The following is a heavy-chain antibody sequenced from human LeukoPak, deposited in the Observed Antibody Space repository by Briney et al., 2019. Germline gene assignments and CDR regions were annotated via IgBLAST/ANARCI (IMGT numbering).Heavy chain of an antibody. CDR1: GYTFTYRY. CDR2: ITPFSGNT. D-gene: IGHD2-2*01. V-gene: IGHV1-45*02. J-gene: IGHJ6*03. CDR3: ARGGADIVVAPAPTPFDYYYMDV. Sequence: ASVKVSCKASGYTFTYRYLHWVRQAPGQALEWMEWITPFSGNTNYAQKFQDRVTISRDRSMSTPYMELSSLRSEDTAMSFCARGGADIVVAPAPTPFDYYYMDVWGKGTTVTVSS.